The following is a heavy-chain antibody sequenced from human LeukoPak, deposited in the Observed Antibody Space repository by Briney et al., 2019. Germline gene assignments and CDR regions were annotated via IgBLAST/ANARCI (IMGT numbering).Heavy chain of an antibody. V-gene: IGHV4-4*07. CDR3: ARVLCVSNGICYAFDI. CDR1: GTFISPYH. D-gene: IGHD2-8*01. Sequence: SETLSLTCTVSGTFISPYHWSWFRRSAGKGLEWIGLMYSSGSSNYSPSLKSRLTISPDNSKNQFSLRLSSVTAADTAVYYCARVLCVSNGICYAFDIWGQGTTVIVSS. CDR2: MYSSGSS. J-gene: IGHJ3*02.